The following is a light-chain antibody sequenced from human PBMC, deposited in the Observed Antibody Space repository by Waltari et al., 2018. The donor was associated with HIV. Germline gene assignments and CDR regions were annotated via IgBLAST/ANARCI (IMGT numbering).Light chain of an antibody. Sequence: QSVLTQPPSVSGAPGQRVTISCTGSSSNIGPGYDVHWFQQLPGTATKLLIYGHIDRPSGVPDRFSGSKAGTSASLAITGLQAEDEADYYCQSYDSSMSLYVFGAGTKVTVL. J-gene: IGLJ1*01. V-gene: IGLV1-40*01. CDR2: GHI. CDR1: SSNIGPGYD. CDR3: QSYDSSMSLYV.